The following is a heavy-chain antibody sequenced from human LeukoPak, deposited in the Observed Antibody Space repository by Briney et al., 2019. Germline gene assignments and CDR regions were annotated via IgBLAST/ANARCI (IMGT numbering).Heavy chain of an antibody. J-gene: IGHJ4*02. CDR3: TTYYGSGSYLIDY. V-gene: IGHV3-15*01. CDR1: GFTFSNAW. CDR2: IKGKTDGGTT. Sequence: NPGGSLRLSCAASGFTFSNAWMSWVRQAPGKGLEWVGRIKGKTDGGTTDYAAPVKGRFTISRDDSKNTLYLQMNSLKTEDTAVYYCTTYYGSGSYLIDYWGQGTLVTVSS. D-gene: IGHD3-10*01.